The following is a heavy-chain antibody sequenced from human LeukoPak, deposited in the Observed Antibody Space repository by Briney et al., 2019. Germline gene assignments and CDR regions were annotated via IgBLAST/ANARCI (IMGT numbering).Heavy chain of an antibody. J-gene: IGHJ4*02. CDR1: GGSISSGDYY. CDR3: AWRDYYDSSGYSI. CDR2: IYYSGST. V-gene: IGHV4-30-4*01. D-gene: IGHD3-22*01. Sequence: SQTLSLTCTVSGGSISSGDYYWSWIRQPPGKGLEWIGYIYYSGSTYYNPSLKSRVTISVDTSKNQFSLKLSSVTAADTAVYYCAWRDYYDSSGYSIWGQGTLVTVSS.